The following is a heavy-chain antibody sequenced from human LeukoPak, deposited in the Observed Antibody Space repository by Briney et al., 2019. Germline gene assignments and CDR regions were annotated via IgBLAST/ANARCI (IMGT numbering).Heavy chain of an antibody. CDR2: IHFSGAT. V-gene: IGHV4-30-4*08. Sequence: SETLSLTCTVSGASITSGDWYWSWIRQSPGKGLEWIGYIHFSGATFYNPSLNSRITISSDTSKSQFSLKLSSVTAADTAVYYCARTSRGWQARPYCSSTSCYLSDWFDPWGQGTLVTVSS. CDR1: GASITSGDWY. D-gene: IGHD2-2*01. CDR3: ARTSRGWQARPYCSSTSCYLSDWFDP. J-gene: IGHJ5*02.